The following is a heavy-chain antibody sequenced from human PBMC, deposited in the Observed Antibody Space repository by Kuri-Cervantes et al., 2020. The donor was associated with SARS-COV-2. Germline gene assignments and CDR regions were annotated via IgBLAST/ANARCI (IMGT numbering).Heavy chain of an antibody. CDR2: INSDGSTT. Sequence: GGSLRLSCAASGFTFSSYSMHWVRQAPGKGLVWVSRINSDGSTTNYADSVKGRFTISRDNSKNTLYLQMNSLRAEDTAVYYCAKKGARAPNWFDPWGQGTLVTVSS. J-gene: IGHJ5*02. CDR3: AKKGARAPNWFDP. CDR1: GFTFSSYS. V-gene: IGHV3-74*01.